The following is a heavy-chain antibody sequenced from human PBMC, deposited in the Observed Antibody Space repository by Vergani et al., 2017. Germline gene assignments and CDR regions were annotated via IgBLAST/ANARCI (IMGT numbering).Heavy chain of an antibody. Sequence: QVQLQESGPGLVKPSQTLSLTCTVSGGSISSGSYYWGWSRQPAGKGLEWIGRLYTSGSTNYTPSLKCRVTMSVDTSKNQFSLKLSSVAAADTAVYYWARVGVGISFDYWGQGTLVTVSS. D-gene: IGHD3-3*01. CDR3: ARVGVGISFDY. CDR1: GGSISSGSYY. CDR2: LYTSGST. V-gene: IGHV4-61*02. J-gene: IGHJ4*02.